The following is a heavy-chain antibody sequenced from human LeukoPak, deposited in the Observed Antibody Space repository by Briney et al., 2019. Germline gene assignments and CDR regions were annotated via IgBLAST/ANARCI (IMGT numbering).Heavy chain of an antibody. D-gene: IGHD1-26*01. CDR1: GGSISSGSYY. CDR3: ARDTSEGATIDY. CDR2: IYTSGST. V-gene: IGHV4-61*02. J-gene: IGHJ4*02. Sequence: SQTLSLTCTASGGSISSGSYYWRWIRQPAGKGLEWIERIYTSGSTNYNPSLKSRVTISVDTSKNQFSLKLSSVTAADTAVYYCARDTSEGATIDYWGKGTLVTVSS.